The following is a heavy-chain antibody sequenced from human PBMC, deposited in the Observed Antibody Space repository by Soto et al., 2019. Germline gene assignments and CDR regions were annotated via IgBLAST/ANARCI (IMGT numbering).Heavy chain of an antibody. J-gene: IGHJ6*03. D-gene: IGHD2-15*01. CDR3: ARWAGGPRGYYCLDV. Sequence: QVQLVQSGAEVKKPGSSVNVSCKASGGTFSSDTISWVRQAPGQGREWMGRIIPILGIANYAQKFQGRVTSTADKATSTACMELSSLRSDDTVVYCCARWAGGPRGYYCLDVWGKGTTVTVSS. CDR1: GGTFSSDT. V-gene: IGHV1-69*02. CDR2: IIPILGIA.